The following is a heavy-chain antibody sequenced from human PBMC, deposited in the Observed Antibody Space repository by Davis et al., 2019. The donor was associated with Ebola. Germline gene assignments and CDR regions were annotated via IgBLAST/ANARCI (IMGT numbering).Heavy chain of an antibody. CDR2: MNPNSGNT. CDR3: ARDFTPLNYGSGTPVY. J-gene: IGHJ4*02. Sequence: ASVKVSCKASGYTFTSYDINWVRQATGQGLEWMGWMNPNSGNTGYAQKFQGRVTITRNTSISTAYMELSSLRSEDTAVYYCARDFTPLNYGSGTPVYWGQGTLVTVSS. CDR1: GYTFTSYD. D-gene: IGHD3-10*01. V-gene: IGHV1-8*03.